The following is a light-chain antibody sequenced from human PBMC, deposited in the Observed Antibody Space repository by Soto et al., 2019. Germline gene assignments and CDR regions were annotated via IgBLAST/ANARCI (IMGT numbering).Light chain of an antibody. CDR3: QQGYNTFWT. V-gene: IGKV1-39*01. CDR2: AAT. J-gene: IGKJ1*01. Sequence: DIQMTQSPSSLSAFVGNSVTVTCRASQPIGTSLHWYQQKAGKAPKVLISAATKLQSGVPSRFSGSGSGTDFTLTISNLPPEDSATYYCQQGYNTFWTFGRGTKVELK. CDR1: QPIGTS.